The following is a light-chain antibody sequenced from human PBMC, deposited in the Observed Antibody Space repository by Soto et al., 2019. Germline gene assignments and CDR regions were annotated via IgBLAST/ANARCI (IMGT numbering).Light chain of an antibody. V-gene: IGKV3-20*01. CDR2: VAS. CDR1: RSVSNNY. Sequence: EIVLTQSPGTLSLSPGERATLSCRASRSVSNNYLAWYQQKPGRAPRLLIHVASIRATGDPDSFSGSRSGTEFTLIISRLEPEDFAVYYCQQNGDSPLFRFGPGIKVDIK. J-gene: IGKJ3*01. CDR3: QQNGDSPLFR.